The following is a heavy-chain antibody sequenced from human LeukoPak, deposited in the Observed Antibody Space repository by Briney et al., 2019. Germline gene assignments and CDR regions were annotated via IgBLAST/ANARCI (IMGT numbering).Heavy chain of an antibody. Sequence: GASVKVSCKASGYTFTSYYMHRVRQAPGQGLEWMGIINPSGGSTSYAQKFQGRVTMTRDTSTSTVYMELSSLRSEDTAVYYCASCSSTSCPYQSPLDYWGQGTLVTVSS. CDR1: GYTFTSYY. J-gene: IGHJ4*02. V-gene: IGHV1-46*01. CDR2: INPSGGST. D-gene: IGHD2-2*01. CDR3: ASCSSTSCPYQSPLDY.